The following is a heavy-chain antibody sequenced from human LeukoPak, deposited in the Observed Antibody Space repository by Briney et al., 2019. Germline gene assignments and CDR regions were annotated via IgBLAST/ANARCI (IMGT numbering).Heavy chain of an antibody. CDR2: IKQDGSEK. CDR3: VRDPYESSQGGDY. CDR1: GFTLSRYW. D-gene: IGHD3-22*01. V-gene: IGHV3-7*01. J-gene: IGHJ4*02. Sequence: PGGSLRLSCGASGFTLSRYWMSWVRQAPGKGLEWVANIKQDGSEKYYVDSVKGRFTISRDKAKNTLYLQMTSLRAEDTAVYYCVRDPYESSQGGDYWGQGTLVTVTS.